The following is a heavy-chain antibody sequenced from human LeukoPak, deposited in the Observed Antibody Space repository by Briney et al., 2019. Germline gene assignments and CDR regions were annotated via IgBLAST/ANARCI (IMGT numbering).Heavy chain of an antibody. J-gene: IGHJ4*02. V-gene: IGHV3-49*04. CDR3: TREPPEWLALLDY. Sequence: GGSLRLSCTASGFTFGDYAMSWVRQAPGKGLEWVGFIRSKAYGGTTEYAASVKGRFTISRDESKSIAYLQMNSLKTEDTAVYYCTREPPEWLALLDYWGQGTLVTVSS. D-gene: IGHD6-19*01. CDR2: IRSKAYGGTT. CDR1: GFTFGDYA.